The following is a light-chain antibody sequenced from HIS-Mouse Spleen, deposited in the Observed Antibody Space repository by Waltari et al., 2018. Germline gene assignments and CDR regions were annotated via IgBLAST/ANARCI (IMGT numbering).Light chain of an antibody. V-gene: IGLV2-23*01. CDR1: SSEVGSYNL. Sequence: QSALTQPASVSGSPGQSITISCTGTSSEVGSYNLVSWYQQHPGKAPKLLIYAGSKRPSGVSNRFSGSKSCNTASLTISGLQAEDEADYYCCSYAGSSTLVFGGGTKLTVL. CDR3: CSYAGSSTLV. J-gene: IGLJ2*01. CDR2: AGS.